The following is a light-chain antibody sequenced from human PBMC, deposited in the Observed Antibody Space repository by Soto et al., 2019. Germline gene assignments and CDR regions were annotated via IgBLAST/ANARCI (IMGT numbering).Light chain of an antibody. CDR3: QQVNNYTLT. V-gene: IGKV1-5*01. J-gene: IGKJ4*01. Sequence: DIHMTQSPSTLPASVGDRVTITCRASQSISNWLAWYQQKPGKAPKLLXYAASTLQTGVPSRFSGSESGTDFTLTISSLKNEDFATYYCQQVNNYTLTFGGGTKVDIK. CDR2: AAS. CDR1: QSISNW.